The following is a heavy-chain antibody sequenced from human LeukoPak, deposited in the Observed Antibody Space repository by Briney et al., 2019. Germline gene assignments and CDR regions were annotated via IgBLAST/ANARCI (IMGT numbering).Heavy chain of an antibody. CDR1: GYTFTSYG. D-gene: IGHD3-22*01. Sequence: SVKVSCKASGYTFTSYGISWVRQAPGQGLEWMGRIIPILGIANYAQKFQGRVTITADKSTSTAYMELSSLRSEDTAVYYCARVYYYDSSGYYPLDYWGRGTLVTVSS. CDR3: ARVYYYDSSGYYPLDY. CDR2: IIPILGIA. V-gene: IGHV1-69*04. J-gene: IGHJ4*02.